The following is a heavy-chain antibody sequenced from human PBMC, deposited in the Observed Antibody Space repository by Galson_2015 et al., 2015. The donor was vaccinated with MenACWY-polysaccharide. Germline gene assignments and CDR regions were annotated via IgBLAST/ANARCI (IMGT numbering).Heavy chain of an antibody. CDR3: ARDRGRHSHGPPYYFDF. V-gene: IGHV6-1*01. D-gene: IGHD5-24*01. CDR1: GDSVSSNPAS. Sequence: CAISGDSVSSNPASWNWIRQSPSRGLEWLGRTSYRSQWYTDYAVSVKSRIAINADASRNQFSLQLNSVTPDDTAVYYCARDRGRHSHGPPYYFDFWGRGTLVTVSS. CDR2: TSYRSQWYT. J-gene: IGHJ4*02.